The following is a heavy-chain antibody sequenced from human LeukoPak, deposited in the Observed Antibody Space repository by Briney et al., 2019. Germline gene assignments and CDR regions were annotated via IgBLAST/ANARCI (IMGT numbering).Heavy chain of an antibody. D-gene: IGHD6-13*01. Sequence: ASVKVSCKASGYTFTSYAMHWVRQAPGQRLEWMGWINAGNGNTKYSQKFQGRVTITRDTSASTAYMELSSLRSEDTAVYYCARTGTGYRIYYYGMVVWGQGTTVTVSS. J-gene: IGHJ6*02. CDR2: INAGNGNT. CDR3: ARTGTGYRIYYYGMVV. CDR1: GYTFTSYA. V-gene: IGHV1-3*01.